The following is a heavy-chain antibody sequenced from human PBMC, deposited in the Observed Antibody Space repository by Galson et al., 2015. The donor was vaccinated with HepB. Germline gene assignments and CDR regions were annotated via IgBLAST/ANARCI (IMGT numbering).Heavy chain of an antibody. CDR3: ARTPVKYYYDSSVYQDY. Sequence: SLRLSCAASGFTFNTYSMTWVRQAPGKGLEWVANINRDGREKNYVDSVKGRFTISRDNDNNILFLQMNSLRADDTAVYYCARTPVKYYYDSSVYQDYWGQGTLVTVSS. CDR2: INRDGREK. D-gene: IGHD3-22*01. CDR1: GFTFNTYS. V-gene: IGHV3-7*03. J-gene: IGHJ4*02.